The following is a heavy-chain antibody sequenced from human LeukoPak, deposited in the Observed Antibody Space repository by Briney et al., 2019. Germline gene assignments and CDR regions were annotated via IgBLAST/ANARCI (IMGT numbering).Heavy chain of an antibody. CDR2: IDTSGST. Sequence: PSQTLSLTCTVSGGSINSGTYYWTWIRQPAGKGLEWIGRIDTSGSTNYNPSLKSRVTISVDTSKNQFSLKLSSVTAADTAVYYCARHDSGSYLYFDYWGQGTLVTVSS. V-gene: IGHV4-61*02. CDR1: GGSINSGTYY. D-gene: IGHD1-26*01. CDR3: ARHDSGSYLYFDY. J-gene: IGHJ4*02.